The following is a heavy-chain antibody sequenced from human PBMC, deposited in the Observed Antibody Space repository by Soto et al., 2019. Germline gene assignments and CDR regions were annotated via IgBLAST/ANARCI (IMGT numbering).Heavy chain of an antibody. Sequence: QVQLQESGPGLVKPSQTLSLTCTVSVGSINNGDYYWNWIRQHPEKGLEWMGYINYRGTTFYSPSLKSRIIISVDTSKNQFSLKLSSVTAADTAVYYCARDAPGAAPYWGQGTLVTVSS. CDR1: VGSINNGDYY. D-gene: IGHD6-13*01. CDR2: INYRGTT. V-gene: IGHV4-31*03. CDR3: ARDAPGAAPY. J-gene: IGHJ4*02.